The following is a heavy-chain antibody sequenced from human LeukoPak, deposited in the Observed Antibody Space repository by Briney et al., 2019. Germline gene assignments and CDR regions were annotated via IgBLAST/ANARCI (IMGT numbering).Heavy chain of an antibody. J-gene: IGHJ4*02. CDR1: GFTFSSYA. Sequence: GGSLRLSCAASGFTFSSYAMSWVRQAPGKGLEWVTGISGGAGTPYYADSVKGRFTISRDNSKSTLYLQMTSLRAEDTAVYYCAKRRTTVITMDYFDYWGQGTLVTVSS. V-gene: IGHV3-23*01. CDR2: ISGGAGTP. D-gene: IGHD4-17*01. CDR3: AKRRTTVITMDYFDY.